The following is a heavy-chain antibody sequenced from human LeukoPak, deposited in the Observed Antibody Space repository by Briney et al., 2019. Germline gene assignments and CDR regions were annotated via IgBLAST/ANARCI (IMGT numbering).Heavy chain of an antibody. CDR2: INPNSGGT. CDR1: GYTFTDYY. Sequence: ASVKVSCKASGYTFTDYYMHWVRQAPGQGLEWMGWINPNSGGTDYARNFQGRVTMTRDTSISTVYMELSRLTSDDTAVYYCARHRSRYFDHWGQGTLLTVSS. J-gene: IGHJ4*02. CDR3: ARHRSRYFDH. V-gene: IGHV1-2*02. D-gene: IGHD1-26*01.